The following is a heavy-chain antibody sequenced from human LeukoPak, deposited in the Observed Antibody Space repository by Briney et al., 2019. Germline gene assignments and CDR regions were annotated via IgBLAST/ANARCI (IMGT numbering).Heavy chain of an antibody. Sequence: PGGSLRLSCAASGFTFSHYAIHWARQAPGKGLEWVAVISYDGSNKLYADSVKGRFTLSRDNSKNTLSLQMNSLRAEDTAVYYCANERGYNFGYSFDYWGQGTLVTVSS. J-gene: IGHJ4*02. V-gene: IGHV3-30-3*02. D-gene: IGHD5-18*01. CDR2: ISYDGSNK. CDR1: GFTFSHYA. CDR3: ANERGYNFGYSFDY.